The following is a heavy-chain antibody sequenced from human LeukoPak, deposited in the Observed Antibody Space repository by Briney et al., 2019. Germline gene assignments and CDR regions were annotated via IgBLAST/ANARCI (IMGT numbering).Heavy chain of an antibody. Sequence: GASVTVSYMPSGYTFTRYYMLWVRQAPGQELEWMEWMNTNSGGTNYAQKFQGRVTMTRDTSISTAYMELSRLRSDDTAVYYCARDDSSSTGWFDPWGQGTLVTVSS. CDR2: MNTNSGGT. J-gene: IGHJ5*02. CDR3: ARDDSSSTGWFDP. D-gene: IGHD6-6*01. CDR1: GYTFTRYY. V-gene: IGHV1-2*02.